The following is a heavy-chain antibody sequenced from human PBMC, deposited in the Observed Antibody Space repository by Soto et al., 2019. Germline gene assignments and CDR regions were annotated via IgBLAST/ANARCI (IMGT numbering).Heavy chain of an antibody. CDR1: GGSISSGGYY. CDR3: ARVCGGHWHHGIDV. J-gene: IGHJ6*02. CDR2: IYYSGST. Sequence: QVQLQESGPGLVKPSQTLSLTCTVSGGSISSGGYYWSWIRQHPGKGLEWIGYIYYSGSTYYNPTLARRGTMSVDTSKDPRSLKLSSVTAAATAVYYCARVCGGHWHHGIDVCGQGTTVTVSS. D-gene: IGHD2-21*02. V-gene: IGHV4-31*03.